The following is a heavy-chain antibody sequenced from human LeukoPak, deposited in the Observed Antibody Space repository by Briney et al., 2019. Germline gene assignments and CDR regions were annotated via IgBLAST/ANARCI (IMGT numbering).Heavy chain of an antibody. D-gene: IGHD3-10*01. CDR3: AKDAVRGSGRINWFDS. J-gene: IGHJ5*01. CDR2: ITGVDSTP. Sequence: SGGSLRLSCATSGFTFSSYSMNWVRQAPGKGLEWVSGITGVDSTPYYADSVKGRFTISRDNSKNTLYLQMNSLRGEDTAAYYCAKDAVRGSGRINWFDSWGQGTLVTVSS. V-gene: IGHV3-23*01. CDR1: GFTFSSYS.